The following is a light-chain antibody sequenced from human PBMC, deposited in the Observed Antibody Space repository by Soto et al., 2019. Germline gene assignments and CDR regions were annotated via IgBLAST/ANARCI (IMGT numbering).Light chain of an antibody. CDR2: GAS. CDR3: QRYGGSPPFT. Sequence: EIVLTQSPGTLSLSPGETATLSCRASQRVSNSYLAWYQKKPGQAPRLLIYGASSRAAGIPGRFIGSGSGTDFTLTISRLEPEYFAVYFCQRYGGSPPFTFGQGTKVEI. J-gene: IGKJ2*01. V-gene: IGKV3-20*01. CDR1: QRVSNSY.